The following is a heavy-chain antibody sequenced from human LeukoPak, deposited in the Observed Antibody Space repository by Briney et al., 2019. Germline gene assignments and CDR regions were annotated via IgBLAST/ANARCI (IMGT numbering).Heavy chain of an antibody. CDR1: GFTFSSYG. CDR3: AKDGFDSSGWSFDY. J-gene: IGHJ4*02. V-gene: IGHV3-30*02. Sequence: PGGSLRLSCAASGFTFSSYGMHWVRQAPGKGLEWVAFIRYDGSNKYYADSVKGRFTISRDISKNTLYLQMNSLRAEDTAVYYCAKDGFDSSGWSFDYWGQGTLVTVSS. D-gene: IGHD6-19*01. CDR2: IRYDGSNK.